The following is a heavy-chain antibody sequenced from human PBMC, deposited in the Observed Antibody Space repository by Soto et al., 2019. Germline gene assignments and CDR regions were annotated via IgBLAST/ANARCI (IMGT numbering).Heavy chain of an antibody. Sequence: LRLSCAASGFTFSSYGMHWVRQAPGKGLEWVAVIWYDGSNKYYADSVKGRFTISRDNSKNTLYLQMNSLRAEDTAVYYCARDRRITMIVVVPDAFDIWGQGTMVTVSS. J-gene: IGHJ3*02. D-gene: IGHD3-22*01. CDR2: IWYDGSNK. V-gene: IGHV3-33*01. CDR3: ARDRRITMIVVVPDAFDI. CDR1: GFTFSSYG.